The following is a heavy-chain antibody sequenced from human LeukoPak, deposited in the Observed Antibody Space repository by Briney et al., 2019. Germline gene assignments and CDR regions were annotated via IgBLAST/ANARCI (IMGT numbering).Heavy chain of an antibody. CDR2: ISGSGGST. Sequence: GGSLRLSCAASGFTVSTNYMSWVRQAPGKGLEWVSAISGSGGSTYYADSVKGRFTISRDNYKNTLYLQMNSLRAEDTAVYYCAKMGPYQRWLQIGPHPGKNWFDPWGQGTLVTVSS. D-gene: IGHD5-24*01. J-gene: IGHJ5*02. CDR3: AKMGPYQRWLQIGPHPGKNWFDP. CDR1: GFTVSTNY. V-gene: IGHV3-23*01.